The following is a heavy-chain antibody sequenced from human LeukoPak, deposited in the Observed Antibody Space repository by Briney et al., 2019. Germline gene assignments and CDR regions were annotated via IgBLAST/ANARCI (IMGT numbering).Heavy chain of an antibody. V-gene: IGHV1-2*02. J-gene: IGHJ4*02. Sequence: ASVKVSCKASGYSFTGYYIHWVRQAPGQGLEWMGWINPNSGVTNIAQSFQGRVTMTRDTSISTAYMELRRLRSDDTSVYYCAKMGDYGSGSYYADWGQGTLVTVSS. CDR2: INPNSGVT. CDR1: GYSFTGYY. D-gene: IGHD3-10*01. CDR3: AKMGDYGSGSYYAD.